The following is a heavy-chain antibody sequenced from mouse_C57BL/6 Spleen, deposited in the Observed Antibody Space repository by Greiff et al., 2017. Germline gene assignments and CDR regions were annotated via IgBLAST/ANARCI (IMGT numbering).Heavy chain of an antibody. CDR3: ARARVTTGFDY. V-gene: IGHV1-52*01. J-gene: IGHJ2*01. Sequence: QVQLQQPGAELVRPGSSVKLSCKASGYTFTSYWMHWVKQRPIQGLEWIGTIDPSDSETHYNQKFKDKATLTVDKSSSTAYMQLSSLTSEDSAVYYCARARVTTGFDYWGQGTTLTVSS. CDR2: IDPSDSET. D-gene: IGHD1-1*01. CDR1: GYTFTSYW.